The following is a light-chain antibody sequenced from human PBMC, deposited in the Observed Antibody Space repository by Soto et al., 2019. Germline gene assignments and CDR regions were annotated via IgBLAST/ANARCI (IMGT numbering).Light chain of an antibody. Sequence: SYELTQPPSVSVSPGQTASITCSGDKLGDKYACWYQQKPGQSPVLVIYQDSKRPSGIPERFSGSNSGNTANLAISGTQAMDEADDSCQAWDSSTVVFGGGTKVTVL. V-gene: IGLV3-1*01. CDR2: QDS. CDR3: QAWDSSTVV. CDR1: KLGDKY. J-gene: IGLJ2*01.